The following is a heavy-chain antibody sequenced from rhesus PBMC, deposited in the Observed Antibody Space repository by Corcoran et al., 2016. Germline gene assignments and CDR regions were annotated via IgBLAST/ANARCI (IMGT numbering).Heavy chain of an antibody. D-gene: IGHD3-34*01. CDR2: VDPEDGEE. Sequence: EVQLVQSGAEVKKPGASVKISCKASGYTFTDYYLHWVRQAPGKGLEWMGRVDPEDGEEKHAQKFQDRVTITADTSTDTAYMELSSLRSEDTAVYYCATDVLSGVIINFGYWGQGVLVTVSS. V-gene: IGHV1-111*02. J-gene: IGHJ4*01. CDR3: ATDVLSGVIINFGY. CDR1: GYTFTDYY.